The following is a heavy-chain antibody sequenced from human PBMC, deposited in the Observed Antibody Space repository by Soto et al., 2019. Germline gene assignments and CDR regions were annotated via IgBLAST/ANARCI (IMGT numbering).Heavy chain of an antibody. J-gene: IGHJ6*02. V-gene: IGHV4-34*01. CDR2: IDHSGST. Sequence: QVQLQQWGAGLLKPSETLSLTCAVYGGSFSGYYWSWIRQPPGKGLEWMGEIDHSGSTNYNPSLKSRVTISVDTSKNQFSLKLSSVTAADTAVYYCARALNGYNYYYYGMDVWGQGTTVTVSS. D-gene: IGHD5-12*01. CDR1: GGSFSGYY. CDR3: ARALNGYNYYYYGMDV.